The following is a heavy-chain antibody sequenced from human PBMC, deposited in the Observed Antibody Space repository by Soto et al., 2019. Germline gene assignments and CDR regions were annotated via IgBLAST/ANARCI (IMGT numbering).Heavy chain of an antibody. D-gene: IGHD5-12*01. J-gene: IGHJ4*02. CDR2: ISANNGNT. V-gene: IGHV1-18*01. Sequence: QVQLVQSGAEVKKPGASVKVSCKASGYTFTSYGINWVRQAPGQGLEWMGWISANNGNTHYAQKLQDRVTMTTDTTTSAAYMELRGLRSDDTAVYYCARVQSGYDFAYWGQGTLVTVSS. CDR1: GYTFTSYG. CDR3: ARVQSGYDFAY.